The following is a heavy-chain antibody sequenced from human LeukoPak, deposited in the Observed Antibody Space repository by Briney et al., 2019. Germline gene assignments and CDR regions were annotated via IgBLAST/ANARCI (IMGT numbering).Heavy chain of an antibody. Sequence: PGGSLRLSCAASGFTFSSYEMNWVRQAPGKGLEWVSYISSSGNTIYYADSVKGRFTISRDNAKNSLYLQMNSLRAEDTAVYYCARAKLYYYDISGYYSGFDYWGQGTLVTVSS. CDR1: GFTFSSYE. D-gene: IGHD3-22*01. J-gene: IGHJ4*02. V-gene: IGHV3-48*03. CDR2: ISSSGNTI. CDR3: ARAKLYYYDISGYYSGFDY.